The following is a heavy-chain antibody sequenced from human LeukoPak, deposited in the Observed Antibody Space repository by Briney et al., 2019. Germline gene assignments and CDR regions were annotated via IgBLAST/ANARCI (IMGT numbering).Heavy chain of an antibody. J-gene: IGHJ4*02. V-gene: IGHV1-2*02. CDR2: INPNSGGT. D-gene: IGHD4-17*01. CDR3: ARMHGDESYFDY. CDR1: GYTFTGYY. Sequence: ASVKVSCKASGYTFTGYYMHWVRQAPGQGLEWMGWINPNSGGTNYAQKFQGRVTMTRDTSISTAYMELSRLRSDDTAVYYCARMHGDESYFDYWGQGTPVTVSS.